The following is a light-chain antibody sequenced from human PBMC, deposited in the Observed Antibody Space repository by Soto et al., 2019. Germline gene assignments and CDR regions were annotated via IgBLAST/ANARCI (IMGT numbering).Light chain of an antibody. CDR1: SSDIGGYNY. CDR3: SSYAGSNNLV. Sequence: QSVLTQPPSASGSPGQSVTISCTGTSSDIGGYNYVSWYQQHPGKAPKLMIYQVSERPSGVPDRFSGSKSGNTASLTVSGLQADDEADYYCSSYAGSNNLVFGGGTKLTVL. CDR2: QVS. V-gene: IGLV2-8*01. J-gene: IGLJ2*01.